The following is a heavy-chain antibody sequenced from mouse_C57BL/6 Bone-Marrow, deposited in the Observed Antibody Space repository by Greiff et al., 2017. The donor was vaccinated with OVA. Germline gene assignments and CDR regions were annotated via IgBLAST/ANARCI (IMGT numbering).Heavy chain of an antibody. CDR3: ARRAVDWYFDV. J-gene: IGHJ1*03. CDR1: GYTFTDYY. CDR2: IYPGSGNT. Sequence: QVQLKESGAELVRPGASVKLSCKASGYTFTDYYINWVKQRPGQGLEWIARIYPGSGNTYYNEKFKGKATLTAEKSSSTAYMQLSSLTSEDSAVYFCARRAVDWYFDVWGTGTTVTVSS. D-gene: IGHD1-1*01. V-gene: IGHV1-76*01.